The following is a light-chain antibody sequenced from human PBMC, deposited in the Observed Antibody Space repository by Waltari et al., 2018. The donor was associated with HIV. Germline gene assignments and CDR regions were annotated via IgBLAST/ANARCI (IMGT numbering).Light chain of an antibody. Sequence: QSVLTQPPSASGTPGQRVFISCSGSTSNIGRNTVHWYQHQPGTAPKLLIYDDHRGPSGVPDRFSCSRSGTSACLAIGGRHPEDEAHYFCASRDGRVTGPNCVFVGGTTPTVL. CDR1: TSNIGRNT. J-gene: IGLJ3*02. CDR2: DDH. V-gene: IGLV1-44*01. CDR3: ASRDGRVTGPNCV.